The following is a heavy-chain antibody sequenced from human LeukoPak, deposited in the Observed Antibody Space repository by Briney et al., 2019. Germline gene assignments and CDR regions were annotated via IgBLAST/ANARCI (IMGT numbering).Heavy chain of an antibody. CDR1: GGSISSYY. V-gene: IGHV4-59*08. J-gene: IGHJ4*02. CDR2: IYYSGST. Sequence: SETLSLTCTVSGGSISSYYWSWIRQPPGKGLEWIGYIYYSGSTNYNPSLKSRVTISVDTSKNQFSLRLNSVTAADTAVYYCARYYYGSGSYFSNFDYWGQGTLVTVSS. CDR3: ARYYYGSGSYFSNFDY. D-gene: IGHD3-10*01.